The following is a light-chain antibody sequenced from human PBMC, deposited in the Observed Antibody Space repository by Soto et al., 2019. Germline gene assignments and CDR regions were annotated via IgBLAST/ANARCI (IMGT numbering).Light chain of an antibody. CDR3: QQYSGVLT. Sequence: EIVLTQSPGTLSLSPGERATLSCRASQSFSSNYLAWYQQKPGQAPRILIYGATTRATGIPDRFSGSESGTDFTLTISRLEPEDSAVYYCQQYSGVLTFGQGTKVEI. V-gene: IGKV3-20*01. CDR1: QSFSSNY. J-gene: IGKJ1*01. CDR2: GAT.